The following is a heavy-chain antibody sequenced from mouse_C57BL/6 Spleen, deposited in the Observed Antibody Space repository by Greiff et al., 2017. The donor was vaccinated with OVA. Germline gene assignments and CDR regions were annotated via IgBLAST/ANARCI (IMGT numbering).Heavy chain of an antibody. Sequence: VQLVESGPGLVQPSQSLSITCTVSGFSLTSYGVHWVRQSPGKGLEWLGVIWRGGSTDYNAAFMSRLSITKDNSKSQVFFKMNSLQADDTAIYYCAKKGEHYYGNAMDYWGQGTSVTVSS. CDR3: AKKGEHYYGNAMDY. CDR1: GFSLTSYG. J-gene: IGHJ4*01. D-gene: IGHD1-1*01. CDR2: IWRGGST. V-gene: IGHV2-5*01.